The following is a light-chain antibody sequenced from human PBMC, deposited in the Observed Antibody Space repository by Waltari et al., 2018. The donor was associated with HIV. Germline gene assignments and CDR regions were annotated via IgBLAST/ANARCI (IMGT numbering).Light chain of an antibody. CDR2: SNN. Sequence: QSVLTQPPSASGTPGQRVTISCSGSSSNIGSNTVNWYQQLPGTAPKLLIYSNNQRPSGVPDLCSGSKSGTSASLAISGLQSEDEADYYCAAWDDSLNGHWVFGGGTKLTVL. CDR1: SSNIGSNT. V-gene: IGLV1-44*01. J-gene: IGLJ3*02. CDR3: AAWDDSLNGHWV.